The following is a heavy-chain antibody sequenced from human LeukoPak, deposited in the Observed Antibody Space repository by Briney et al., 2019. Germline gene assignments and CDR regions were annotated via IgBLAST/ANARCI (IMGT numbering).Heavy chain of an antibody. CDR2: IHNSGRT. CDR1: GGSVSSYY. CDR3: ARHGTISSESYFDY. V-gene: IGHV4-59*08. D-gene: IGHD1-14*01. J-gene: IGHJ4*02. Sequence: SETLSLTCSVSGGSVSSYYWSWLRQSPGKGLEWIGYIHNSGRTNYNPSLKSRVTGFVDTSKNQVSLRLSSVTAADTAVYYCARHGTISSESYFDYWGQEALVTVSS.